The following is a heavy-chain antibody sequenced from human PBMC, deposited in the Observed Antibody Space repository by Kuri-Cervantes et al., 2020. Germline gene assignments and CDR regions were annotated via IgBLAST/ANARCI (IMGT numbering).Heavy chain of an antibody. J-gene: IGHJ4*02. D-gene: IGHD3-16*02. V-gene: IGHV3-33*01. CDR3: ARDNYDYIWGSYRKFDY. CDR1: GFKFSDYG. CDR2: IWFDGSQR. Sequence: GESLKISCAASGFKFSDYGMHWVRQAPGKGLEWGAVIWFDGSQRYYTDSVKGRVTISRDQSMNTLYLEMNSLRAEDTAEYYCARDNYDYIWGSYRKFDYWGQGTLVTVSS.